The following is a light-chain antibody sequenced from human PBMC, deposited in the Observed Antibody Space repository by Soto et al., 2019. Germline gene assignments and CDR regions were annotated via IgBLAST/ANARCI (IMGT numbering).Light chain of an antibody. Sequence: EIVLTQSPGTLPLSPGEIATLSCRASQRISSRYLAWYQQKPGQAPRLLISGAATRAPGLPDRFSGSGSGTHFTITIRRPETEDVAVFLCKRYGSSPPFTFGNGTKVAI. V-gene: IGKV3-20*01. CDR2: GAA. CDR3: KRYGSSPPFT. CDR1: QRISSRY. J-gene: IGKJ2*01.